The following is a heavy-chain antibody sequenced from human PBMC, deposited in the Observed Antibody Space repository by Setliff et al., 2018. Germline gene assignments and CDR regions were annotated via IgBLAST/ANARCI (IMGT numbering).Heavy chain of an antibody. CDR3: ARESAGDESVRHLYYTDV. CDR1: GGSMSSGPNY. J-gene: IGHJ6*03. V-gene: IGHV4-61*02. D-gene: IGHD7-27*01. CDR2: VYSSVYSSGIT. Sequence: KTSETLSLTCTVSGGSMSSGPNYWSWIRQPAGRGLEWVGRVYSSVYSSGITSYNPSLKSRVTISMDTSKNQFSLGLTSVTAADTAVYYCARESAGDESVRHLYYTDVWGRGTTVT.